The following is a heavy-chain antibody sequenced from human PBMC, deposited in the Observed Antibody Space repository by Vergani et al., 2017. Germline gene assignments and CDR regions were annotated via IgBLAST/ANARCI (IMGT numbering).Heavy chain of an antibody. CDR3: ARLLNYYDSSGYLAEYFQH. CDR1: GYSFTSYW. J-gene: IGHJ1*01. CDR2: IYPGDSDT. D-gene: IGHD3-22*01. V-gene: IGHV5-51*01. Sequence: EVQLVQSGAEVKKPGESLKISCKGSGYSFTSYWIGWVRQMPGKGLEWMGIIYPGDSDTRYSPSFQGQVTISADKSISTAYLQWSSLKSSDTAMYYCARLLNYYDSSGYLAEYFQHWGQGTLVTVSS.